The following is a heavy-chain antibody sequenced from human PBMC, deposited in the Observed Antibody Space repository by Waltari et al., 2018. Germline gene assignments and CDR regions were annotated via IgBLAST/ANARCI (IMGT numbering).Heavy chain of an antibody. J-gene: IGHJ3*02. V-gene: IGHV3-9*01. Sequence: EVQLVESGGGLVQPGRSLRLSCAGSGFTFDDYAMHWVRPATGKGLEWVSGISGNSGSIGYADSVKGRFTISRDNAKNSLYLQMNSLRAEDTALYYCAKDIEGGSGVDAFDIWGQGTMVTVSS. CDR1: GFTFDDYA. CDR2: ISGNSGSI. CDR3: AKDIEGGSGVDAFDI. D-gene: IGHD6-19*01.